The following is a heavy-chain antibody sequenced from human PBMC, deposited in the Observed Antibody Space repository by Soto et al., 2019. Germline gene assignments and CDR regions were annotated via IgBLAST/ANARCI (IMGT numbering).Heavy chain of an antibody. V-gene: IGHV4-30-4*01. J-gene: IGHJ4*02. D-gene: IGHD3-10*01. CDR2: IYYSGST. CDR1: GGSISSCDYY. Sequence: NPSETLSLTCTVSGGSISSCDYYWSWIPQPPGKGLEWIGYIYYSGSTYYNPSLKSRVTLSVDTSKNKFSLKLSSSSAADTAVYYCARGRGRGVKYYFDSWGQGTLVTVSS. CDR3: ARGRGRGVKYYFDS.